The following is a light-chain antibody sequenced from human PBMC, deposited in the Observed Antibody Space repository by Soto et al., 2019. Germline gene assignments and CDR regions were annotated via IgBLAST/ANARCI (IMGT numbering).Light chain of an antibody. CDR3: QQYNSFSLIT. CDR1: QGISTF. J-gene: IGKJ5*01. CDR2: DAS. V-gene: IGKV1-9*01. Sequence: DIQLTQSPSFLSASVGDRVTLTCRASQGISTFLAWYQQKPGKAPKILISDASILENGVPSRFSGTGSGTEFTLTISNLQPDDFATYFCQQYNSFSLITFGQGTRLEIK.